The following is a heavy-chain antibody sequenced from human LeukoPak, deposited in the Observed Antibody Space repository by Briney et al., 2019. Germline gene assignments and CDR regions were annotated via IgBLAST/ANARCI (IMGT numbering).Heavy chain of an antibody. CDR2: IYYSGST. CDR1: GGSISSYY. D-gene: IGHD3-10*01. J-gene: IGHJ5*02. Sequence: SETLSLTCTVSGGSISSYYWSWIRQPPGKGLGWIGYIYYSGSTNYNPSLKSRVTISVDTSKNQFSLKLSSVTAADTAVYYCARADGLGELLPADWFDPWGQGTLVTVSS. CDR3: ARADGLGELLPADWFDP. V-gene: IGHV4-59*01.